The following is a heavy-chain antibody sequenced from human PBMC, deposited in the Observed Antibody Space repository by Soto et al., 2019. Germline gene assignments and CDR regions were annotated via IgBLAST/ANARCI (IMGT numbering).Heavy chain of an antibody. D-gene: IGHD6-19*01. CDR1: GFTFGDYA. V-gene: IGHV3-49*03. CDR3: TRDHIEPIAVADY. CDR2: IRSKAYGGTT. Sequence: GGSLRLSCTASGFTFGDYAMSWFRQAPGKGLEWVGFIRSKAYGGTTEYAASVKGRFTISRDDSKSIAYLQMNSLKTEDTAVYYCTRDHIEPIAVADYWGQGTLVTVSS. J-gene: IGHJ4*02.